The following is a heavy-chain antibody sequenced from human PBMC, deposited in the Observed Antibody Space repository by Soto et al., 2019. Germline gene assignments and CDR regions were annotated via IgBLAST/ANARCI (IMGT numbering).Heavy chain of an antibody. J-gene: IGHJ4*02. CDR1: GFTFSDYA. Sequence: VQLVESGGGVVQPGRSLRLSCAASGFTFSDYAMYWVGQAPGKGLEWVAVVSHDGRNTHYADSVKGRFTISRDSSKNTVSLEMNSLRSEDTAVYYCAKGGRQWLVTSDFNYWGQGALVTVSS. CDR3: AKGGRQWLVTSDFNY. D-gene: IGHD6-19*01. CDR2: VSHDGRNT. V-gene: IGHV3-30*18.